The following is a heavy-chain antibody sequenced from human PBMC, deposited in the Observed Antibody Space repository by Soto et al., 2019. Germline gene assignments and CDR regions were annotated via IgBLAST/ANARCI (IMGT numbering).Heavy chain of an antibody. J-gene: IGHJ2*01. D-gene: IGHD5-12*01. CDR2: INHSGST. CDR3: AGEMATIGVVWYFDL. Sequence: SETLSLTGAVYGGSFSGYYWSWIRQPRGKGLEWIGEINHSGSTNYNPSLKSRVTISVDTSKNQFSLKLSSVTAADTAVYYCAGEMATIGVVWYFDLWGRGTLVTVSS. CDR1: GGSFSGYY. V-gene: IGHV4-34*01.